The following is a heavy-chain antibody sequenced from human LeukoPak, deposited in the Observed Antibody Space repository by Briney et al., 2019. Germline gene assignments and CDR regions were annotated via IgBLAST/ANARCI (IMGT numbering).Heavy chain of an antibody. CDR1: GYTFTSYD. CDR3: ARSRGYDFWSGYHHWFDP. V-gene: IGHV1-8*01. J-gene: IGHJ5*02. D-gene: IGHD3-3*01. Sequence: ASVKVSCKASGYTFTSYDINRVRQATGQGLEWMGWMNPNSGNTGYAQKFQGRVTMTRNTSISTAYMELSSLRSEDTAVYYCARSRGYDFWSGYHHWFDPWGQGTLVTVSS. CDR2: MNPNSGNT.